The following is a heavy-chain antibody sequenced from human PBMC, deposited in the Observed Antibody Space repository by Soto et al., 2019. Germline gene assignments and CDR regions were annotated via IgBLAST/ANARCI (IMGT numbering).Heavy chain of an antibody. Sequence: SETLSLTCTVSGGSISSSTYYWGWIRQPPGKGLEWIGSVYYSGSTYYNPSLKSRVTISVDTSNNQFSLKLNSVTAADTAVYYCARHKYYYDSSGYPLDYWGQGTLVTVYS. CDR1: GGSISSSTYY. J-gene: IGHJ4*02. D-gene: IGHD3-22*01. CDR2: VYYSGST. V-gene: IGHV4-39*01. CDR3: ARHKYYYDSSGYPLDY.